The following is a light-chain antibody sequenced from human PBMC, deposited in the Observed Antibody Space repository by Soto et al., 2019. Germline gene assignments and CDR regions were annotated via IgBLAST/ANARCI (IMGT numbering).Light chain of an antibody. CDR2: GAS. V-gene: IGKV3-20*01. CDR1: QSVSSSY. CDR3: QQYDTSPPLP. Sequence: ESVLTHSPGTLGLSPWERATRSCRASQSVSSSYLAWYQQKPGQAPRLLIYGASSRATGTPDRFSGSGSGTDFTLTISRLEPADFAVYSCQQYDTSPPLPFGGGTKVDIK. J-gene: IGKJ4*01.